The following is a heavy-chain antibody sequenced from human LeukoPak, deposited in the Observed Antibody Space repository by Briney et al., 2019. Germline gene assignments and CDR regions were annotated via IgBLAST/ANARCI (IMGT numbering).Heavy chain of an antibody. Sequence: PSETLSLTCNVSGYSISSGYYWGWIRQPPGKGLEWIGSIYHSGITYYNSSLKSRVTISVDTSKNQFSLKLSSVTAADTAVYYCARDRVGQQLVGRKYYYYYMDVWGKGTTVTISS. CDR1: GYSISSGYY. D-gene: IGHD6-13*01. CDR2: IYHSGIT. V-gene: IGHV4-38-2*02. CDR3: ARDRVGQQLVGRKYYYYYMDV. J-gene: IGHJ6*03.